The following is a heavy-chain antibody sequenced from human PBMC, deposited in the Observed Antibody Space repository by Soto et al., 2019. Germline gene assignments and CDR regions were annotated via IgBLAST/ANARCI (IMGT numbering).Heavy chain of an antibody. Sequence: QVPLVESGGDLVKPGGSLRLSCAASGITFKDYFLSWIRQTPGKGLQWLSYIPSYNSYASYVDSVDGRFTVSRDKAKNSMDLQINNITDEDRAVYYRVLTTYGGVAGGVGDYWVQGTGVTVSS. CDR1: GITFKDYF. J-gene: IGHJ4*02. V-gene: IGHV3-11*05. D-gene: IGHD6-19*01. CDR2: IPSYNSYA. CDR3: VLTTYGGVAGGVGDY.